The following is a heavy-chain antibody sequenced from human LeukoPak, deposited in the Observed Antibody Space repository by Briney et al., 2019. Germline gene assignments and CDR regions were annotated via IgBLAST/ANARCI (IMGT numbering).Heavy chain of an antibody. V-gene: IGHV3-48*03. CDR2: ISSSGSTI. CDR1: GFTFSSYE. CDR3: ANQPRRGGDY. Sequence: GGSLRLSCAASGFTFSSYEMDWVRQAPGKGLEWVSYISSSGSTIYYADSVKGRFTISRDNAKNSLYLQMNSLRAEDTAVYYCANQPRRGGDYWGQGTLVTVSS. J-gene: IGHJ4*02. D-gene: IGHD1-14*01.